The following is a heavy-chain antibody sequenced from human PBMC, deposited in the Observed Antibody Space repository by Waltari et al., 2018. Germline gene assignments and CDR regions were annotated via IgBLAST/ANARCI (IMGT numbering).Heavy chain of an antibody. CDR3: AKDLPEYSSSSVGFDY. D-gene: IGHD6-6*01. CDR2: IRYDGSNK. V-gene: IGHV3-30*02. J-gene: IGHJ4*02. Sequence: QVQLVESGGGVVQPGGSLRLSCAASGFTFSSYGMHWVRQAPGKGLEWVAFIRYDGSNKYYADSVKGRFTISRDNSKNTLYLQMNSLRAEDTAVYYCAKDLPEYSSSSVGFDYWGQGTLVTVSS. CDR1: GFTFSSYG.